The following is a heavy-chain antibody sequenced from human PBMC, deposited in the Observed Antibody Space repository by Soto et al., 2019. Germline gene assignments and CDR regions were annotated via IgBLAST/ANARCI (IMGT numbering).Heavy chain of an antibody. V-gene: IGHV3-48*02. CDR1: GFTFSSYS. D-gene: IGHD3-22*01. J-gene: IGHJ4*02. CDR2: ISSSSSTI. Sequence: EVQLVESGGGLVQPGGSLRLSCAASGFTFSSYSMNWVRQAPGKGLEWVAYISSSSSTIYYADYVKGRFTISRDNAKKSLYLQMNSLRDEDTAVYYWARVRSDYDSSGYYSRAYDYWGQGTLVTVSS. CDR3: ARVRSDYDSSGYYSRAYDY.